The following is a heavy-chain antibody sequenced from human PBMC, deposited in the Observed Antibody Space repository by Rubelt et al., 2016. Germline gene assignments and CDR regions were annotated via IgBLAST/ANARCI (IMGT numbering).Heavy chain of an antibody. V-gene: IGHV3-23*04. Sequence: EVQLVESGGGLVKPGGSLRLSCAASGFTFSNYAMSWVRQAPGKGPEWVSNIGGSDGRTYYADSVKGRFTISRDNSRNTLYLQRNSLRAEDTAVYYCARWLYGSGSYNFDYWGQGTLVTVSS. J-gene: IGHJ4*02. CDR3: ARWLYGSGSYNFDY. CDR2: IGGSDGRT. CDR1: GFTFSNYA. D-gene: IGHD3-10*01.